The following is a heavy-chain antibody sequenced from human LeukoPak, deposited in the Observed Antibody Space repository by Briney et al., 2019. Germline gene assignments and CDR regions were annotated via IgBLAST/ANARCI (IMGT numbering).Heavy chain of an antibody. J-gene: IGHJ4*02. D-gene: IGHD3-16*01. CDR3: VGHSDY. CDR2: IKQDGSEE. CDR1: GFSFSSYW. V-gene: IGHV3-7*01. Sequence: PGGSLRLFCAASGFSFSSYWMSWVRQAPGKGLEWVANIKQDGSEEYYVDSVKGRFTISRDNAKNSLYLQMNSLRAEDTAVYYCVGHSDYWGQGTLVTVSS.